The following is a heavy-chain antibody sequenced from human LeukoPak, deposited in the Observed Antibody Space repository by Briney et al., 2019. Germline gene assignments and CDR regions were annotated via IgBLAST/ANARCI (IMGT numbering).Heavy chain of an antibody. D-gene: IGHD6-13*01. CDR1: GGTFSSYA. CDR2: IIPIFGTA. J-gene: IGHJ6*02. Sequence: VASVKVSCKASGGTFSSYAISWVRQAPGQGLEWMGGIIPIFGTANYAQKFQGRVTITADESTSTAYMELSSLRSEDTAVYYCAIAAATGYYYYYGMDVWGQGTTVTVSS. CDR3: AIAAATGYYYYYGMDV. V-gene: IGHV1-69*13.